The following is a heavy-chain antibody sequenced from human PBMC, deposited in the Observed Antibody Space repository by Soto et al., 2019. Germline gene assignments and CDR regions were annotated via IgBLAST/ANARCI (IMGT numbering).Heavy chain of an antibody. D-gene: IGHD2-2*01. J-gene: IGHJ6*02. CDR1: GYTFTDYY. CDR3: AKDPNIVVVPAATGGMDV. CDR2: INPNSGGT. V-gene: IGHV1-2*02. Sequence: ASVQVSCKASGYTFTDYYMHWVRQAPGQGREWMGWINPNSGGTNYAQKFQGRVTMTRVTSISTAYMELSSLRSDDTALYYCAKDPNIVVVPAATGGMDVWGQGTTVTVSS.